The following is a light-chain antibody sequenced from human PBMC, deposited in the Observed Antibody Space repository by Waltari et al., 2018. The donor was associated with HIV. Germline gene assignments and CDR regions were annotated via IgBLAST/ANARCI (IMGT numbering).Light chain of an antibody. CDR2: WAS. V-gene: IGKV4-1*01. CDR3: QHHYITPWT. CDR1: QSVLSSSNNKNS. Sequence: DIVMTQSPDSMAVSLGERATINCKSSQSVLSSSNNKNSLSWYQQKPGQPPKLLIYWASARDSGVRDRFICRRSGTEFTLPFSSLQAEDVAGYDCQHHYITPWTFCQWTNVEIK. J-gene: IGKJ1*01.